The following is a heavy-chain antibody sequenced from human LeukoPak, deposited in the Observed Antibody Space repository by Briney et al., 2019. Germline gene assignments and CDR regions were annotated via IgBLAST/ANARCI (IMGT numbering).Heavy chain of an antibody. CDR1: GFTFSSYA. CDR2: ICSSGTGT. CDR3: AKGRTRFGDFDY. Sequence: PGPSLRLSCAASGFTFSSYAMSWVRQAPGKGLERVSAICSSGTGTYYADPVKGQFIISRDNSKNTLYLQMNSLRAEDTAVYYCAKGRTRFGDFDYWGQGTLVTVSS. J-gene: IGHJ4*02. D-gene: IGHD3-10*01. V-gene: IGHV3-23*01.